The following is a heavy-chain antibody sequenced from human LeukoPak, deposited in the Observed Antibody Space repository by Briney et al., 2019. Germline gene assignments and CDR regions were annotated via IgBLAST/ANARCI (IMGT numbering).Heavy chain of an antibody. D-gene: IGHD6-6*01. J-gene: IGHJ4*02. V-gene: IGHV1-2*02. Sequence: AASAKVSCKASGYTFTGYYMHWVRQAPGQGLEWMGWINPNSGGTNYAQKFQGRVTMTRDTSISTAYMELSRLRSDDTAVYYCARGYFEYSSSSIPLYYFDYWGQGTLVTVSS. CDR1: GYTFTGYY. CDR2: INPNSGGT. CDR3: ARGYFEYSSSSIPLYYFDY.